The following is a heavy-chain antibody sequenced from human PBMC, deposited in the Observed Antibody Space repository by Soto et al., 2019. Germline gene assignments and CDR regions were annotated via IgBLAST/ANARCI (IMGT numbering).Heavy chain of an antibody. V-gene: IGHV3-15*01. CDR2: IKSKTDGGTT. J-gene: IGHJ1*01. CDR1: GFTFSNAW. D-gene: IGHD6-19*01. CDR3: TTWGYSSGWYSESYFQH. Sequence: EVQLVESGGGLVKPGGSLRLSFAASGFTFSNAWMSWVRQAPGKGLEWVGRIKSKTDGGTTDYAAPVKGRFTISRDDSKNTLYLQMVSLKTEDTAVYYCTTWGYSSGWYSESYFQHWGQGTLVTVSS.